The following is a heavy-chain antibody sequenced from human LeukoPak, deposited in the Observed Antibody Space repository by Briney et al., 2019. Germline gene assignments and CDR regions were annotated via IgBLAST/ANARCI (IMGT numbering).Heavy chain of an antibody. V-gene: IGHV1-8*01. D-gene: IGHD4-17*01. J-gene: IGHJ3*02. CDR1: GYTFTGYD. Sequence: ASVKVSCKASGYTFTGYDINWVRQAPGQGLEWMGWMSPNSGNTGYAQKFQGRVTMTSDTSISTAYMELSSLRSEDTAVYYCARDLGDYVPYAFDIWGQGTMVTVSS. CDR2: MSPNSGNT. CDR3: ARDLGDYVPYAFDI.